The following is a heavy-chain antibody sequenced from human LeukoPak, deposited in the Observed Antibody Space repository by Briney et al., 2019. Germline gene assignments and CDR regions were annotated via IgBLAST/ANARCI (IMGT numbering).Heavy chain of an antibody. CDR1: GFTFDDYA. J-gene: IGHJ6*02. V-gene: IGHV3-9*01. CDR3: AKDSIAAAGTYNYYYYGMDV. CDR2: ISWNSGSI. Sequence: GRSLRLSCAASGFTFDDYAMPWVRQAPGKGLEWVSGISWNSGSIGYADSVKGRFTISRDNAKNSLYLQMNSLRAEDTALYYCAKDSIAAAGTYNYYYYGMDVWGQGTTVTVSS. D-gene: IGHD6-13*01.